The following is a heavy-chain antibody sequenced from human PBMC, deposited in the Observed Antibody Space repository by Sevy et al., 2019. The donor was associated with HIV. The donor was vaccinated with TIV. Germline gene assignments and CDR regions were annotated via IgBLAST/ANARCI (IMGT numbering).Heavy chain of an antibody. CDR3: ARDLESYNYGAYGPSFMPDY. CDR2: IWFDGSNT. CDR1: GFTFSSYG. Sequence: GGSLRLSCAASGFTFSSYGMHWVRQAPGKGLEWVAVIWFDGSNTFYADSVKGRFTISRDIAGNTLHLQMNSLRAGDTAFYYCARDLESYNYGAYGPSFMPDYWGQGTVVTVSS. D-gene: IGHD1-1*01. J-gene: IGHJ4*02. V-gene: IGHV3-33*01.